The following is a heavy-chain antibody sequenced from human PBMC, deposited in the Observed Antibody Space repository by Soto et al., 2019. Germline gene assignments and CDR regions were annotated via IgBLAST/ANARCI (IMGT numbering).Heavy chain of an antibody. CDR3: ARTGVSHDFEI. CDR2: IYPRDSDT. V-gene: IGHV5-51*01. J-gene: IGHJ3*02. CDR1: GFSFTSDW. Sequence: PVESLKISCKGSGFSFTSDWIGWVRQMPGKGLECMGIIYPRDSDTRYNPSFQGQVTISVDESISTAYLQWSSLETSDTAIYYCARTGVSHDFEIWGQGTMVTVSS. D-gene: IGHD3-3*01.